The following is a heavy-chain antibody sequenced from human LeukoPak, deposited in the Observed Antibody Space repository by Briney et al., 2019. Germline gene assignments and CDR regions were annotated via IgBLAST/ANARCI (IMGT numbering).Heavy chain of an antibody. D-gene: IGHD5-12*01. CDR1: GGSISNYY. CDR3: ARGFDSKSTYFDY. CDR2: IYYSGST. Sequence: SQTLSLTCTVSGGSISNYYWNWLRQPPGKGLEWIGYIYYSGSTNYNPSLKSRVTMSLDTSKNQFSLRLTSVTAADTAVYYCARGFDSKSTYFDYWGQGTLVTVSS. V-gene: IGHV4-59*01. J-gene: IGHJ4*02.